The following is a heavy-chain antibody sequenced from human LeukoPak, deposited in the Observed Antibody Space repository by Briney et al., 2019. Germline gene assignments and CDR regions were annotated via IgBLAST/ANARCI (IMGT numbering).Heavy chain of an antibody. CDR2: IYPADSDT. CDR1: GYSFNTYW. D-gene: IGHD5-18*01. V-gene: IGHV5-51*07. Sequence: GESLKISCQGSGYSFNTYWVGWVHQMPGKGLEWMGIIYPADSDTRYSPSFQGQVTISADKSINTAYLQWRTLKASDSAIYYCARVLDVDTAVFHYYFDFWGQGTLVTVSS. CDR3: ARVLDVDTAVFHYYFDF. J-gene: IGHJ4*02.